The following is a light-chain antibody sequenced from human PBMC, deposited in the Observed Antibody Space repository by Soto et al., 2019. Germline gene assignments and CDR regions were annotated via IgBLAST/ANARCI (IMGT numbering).Light chain of an antibody. CDR2: GAS. V-gene: IGKV3-15*01. CDR3: QQHDYSPS. Sequence: EIVMTQSPATLSVSPGERATLSCRASQSVSSNLAWYQQKPGQAPRLLLYGASTMATGIPGRFSGSGSGTEFTLTISSLQSEDFAVYYCQQHDYSPSFGHGTKLEIK. CDR1: QSVSSN. J-gene: IGKJ2*01.